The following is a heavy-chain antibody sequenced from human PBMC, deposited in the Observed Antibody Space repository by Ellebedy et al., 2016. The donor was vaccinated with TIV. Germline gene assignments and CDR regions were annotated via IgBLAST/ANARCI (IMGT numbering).Heavy chain of an antibody. J-gene: IGHJ6*02. CDR3: GGLGYSSSWSHPPPDYGMDV. Sequence: SETLSLXCAVSGGSISSGGYSWSWIRQPPGKGLEWIGYIYHSGSTYYNPSLKSRVTISVDRSKNQFSLKLSSVTAADTAVYYCGGLGYSSSWSHPPPDYGMDVWGQGTTVTVSS. CDR2: IYHSGST. D-gene: IGHD6-13*01. V-gene: IGHV4-30-2*01. CDR1: GGSISSGGYS.